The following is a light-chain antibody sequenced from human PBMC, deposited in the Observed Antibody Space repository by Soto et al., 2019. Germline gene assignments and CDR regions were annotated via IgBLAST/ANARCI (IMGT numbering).Light chain of an antibody. CDR3: CSYAGSYPFV. CDR1: SSDVGGYNY. V-gene: IGLV2-11*01. Sequence: QSVLTQPRSVSGSPGQSVTISCTGTSSDVGGYNYVSWYQHHPGKAPKLMIYDVDKRPSGVPGRFSGSKSGNTASLTISGLQAEDEADYYCCSYAGSYPFVFXTGTKVTVL. CDR2: DVD. J-gene: IGLJ1*01.